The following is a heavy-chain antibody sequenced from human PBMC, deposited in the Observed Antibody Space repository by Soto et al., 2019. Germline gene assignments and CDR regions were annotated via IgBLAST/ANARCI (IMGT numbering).Heavy chain of an antibody. CDR1: GFTFSSYW. Sequence: QPGGSLRLSCAASGFTFSSYWMSWVRQAPGKGLEWVANIKQDGSEKYYVDSVKGRFTISRDNAKNSLYLQMNSLRAEDTPVYYCARDSTYSHFDMGEAYWGQGTLVTVSS. D-gene: IGHD3-3*02. CDR3: ARDSTYSHFDMGEAY. CDR2: IKQDGSEK. J-gene: IGHJ4*02. V-gene: IGHV3-7*03.